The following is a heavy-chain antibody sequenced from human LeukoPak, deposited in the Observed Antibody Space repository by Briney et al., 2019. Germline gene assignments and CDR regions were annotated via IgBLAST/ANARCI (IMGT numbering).Heavy chain of an antibody. CDR2: IIPMFRTA. CDR3: ARRVRREVSHPPHYYYYYAMDV. D-gene: IGHD1-26*01. Sequence: AASVKVSCKSSGGTFSSYAISWVRQAPGQGLEWMGGIIPMFRTANYAQKFQGRVTITADESTSTAYMELSSLRSEDTAVYYCARRVRREVSHPPHYYYYYAMDVWGKGTTITVSA. V-gene: IGHV1-69*13. J-gene: IGHJ6*04. CDR1: GGTFSSYA.